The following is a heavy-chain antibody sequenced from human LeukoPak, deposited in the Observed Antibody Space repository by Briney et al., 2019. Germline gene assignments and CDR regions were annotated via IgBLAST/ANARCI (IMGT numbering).Heavy chain of an antibody. J-gene: IGHJ6*03. D-gene: IGHD2-2*02. V-gene: IGHV4-4*07. CDR1: GGSISSYY. CDR3: ARACASTTCYTRHSYYYMDV. Sequence: SETLSLTYTVSGGSISSYYWSWIRQPAGKELEWTGRIYTSGSTNYNPSLKSRVTMSVDTSKNEFSLKLNSVTAADTAVYYCARACASTTCYTRHSYYYMDVWGKGTTVTVSS. CDR2: IYTSGST.